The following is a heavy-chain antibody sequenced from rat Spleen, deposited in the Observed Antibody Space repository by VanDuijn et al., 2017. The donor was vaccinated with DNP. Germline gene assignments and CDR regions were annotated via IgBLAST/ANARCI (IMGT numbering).Heavy chain of an antibody. Sequence: EVQLVESGGDLVQPGRSLKLSCVASGFTFSDYNMAWVRQAPKKGLGWVASISYDGSSTYYRDSVKGRFTISRDNAKSTLYLQMDSLRSEDTATYYCARPDYWGQGVMVTVSS. CDR3: ARPDY. CDR2: ISYDGSST. V-gene: IGHV5-7*01. J-gene: IGHJ2*01. CDR1: GFTFSDYN.